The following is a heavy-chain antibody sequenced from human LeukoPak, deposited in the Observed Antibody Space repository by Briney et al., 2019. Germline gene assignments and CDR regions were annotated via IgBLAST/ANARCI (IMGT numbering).Heavy chain of an antibody. CDR3: AKDVGYHYDTRFPT. CDR2: ITGSGGSI. Sequence: PGGSLRLFCSASGFTFSSYAMSLVRQAPGKGLELVSDITGSGGSIYYADSVKGRFTISRDNSKNTLYLQMNSLRAEDTAVYDCAKDVGYHYDTRFPTWGQGALVTVSS. V-gene: IGHV3-23*01. J-gene: IGHJ4*02. CDR1: GFTFSSYA. D-gene: IGHD3-22*01.